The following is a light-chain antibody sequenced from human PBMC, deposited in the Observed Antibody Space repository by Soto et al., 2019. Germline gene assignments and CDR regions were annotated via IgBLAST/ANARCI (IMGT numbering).Light chain of an antibody. CDR1: QSVNSN. V-gene: IGKV3D-15*01. CDR3: QQYNNWPRT. J-gene: IGKJ2*01. Sequence: EIVMTQSPATLSVSPGERATLSCRASQSVNSNLAWYQQKPGQAPRLLIYGASTRVTGIPARFSVSGSGTGFTLAISSLQSEDFAVYYCQQYNNWPRTFGQGTKLEI. CDR2: GAS.